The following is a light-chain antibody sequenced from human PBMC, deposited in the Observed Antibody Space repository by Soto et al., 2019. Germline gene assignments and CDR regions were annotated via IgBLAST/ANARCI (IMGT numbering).Light chain of an antibody. V-gene: IGKV1-6*01. CDR1: QGIRND. J-gene: IGKJ1*01. CDR2: AAS. CDR3: LQDYNSPWK. Sequence: AIQMTQSPYSLSASVGDRVTITCRASQGIRNDLGWYQQKPGKAPKLLIYAASSLQSGVPSRFSGSGSGTDFTLAISSLQPEDFANYSGLQDYNSPWKFGQGTKGDIK.